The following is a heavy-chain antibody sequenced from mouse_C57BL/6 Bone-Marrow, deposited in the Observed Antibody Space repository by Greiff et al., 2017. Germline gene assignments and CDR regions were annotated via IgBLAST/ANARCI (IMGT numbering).Heavy chain of an antibody. CDR1: GYTFTSYG. Sequence: VQLQESGAELARPGASVKLSCKASGYTFTSYGISWVKQRTGQGLEWIGEIYPRSGNTYYNEKFKGKATLTADKSSSTAYMELRSLTSEDSAVYFGARSYYGNMYSMDYWGQGTSVTVSS. CDR3: ARSYYGNMYSMDY. D-gene: IGHD2-1*01. CDR2: IYPRSGNT. V-gene: IGHV1-81*01. J-gene: IGHJ4*01.